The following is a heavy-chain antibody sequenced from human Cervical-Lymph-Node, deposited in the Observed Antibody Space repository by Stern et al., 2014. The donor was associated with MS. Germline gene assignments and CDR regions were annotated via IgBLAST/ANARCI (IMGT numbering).Heavy chain of an antibody. V-gene: IGHV3-23*04. CDR2: ISGRGGST. D-gene: IGHD1-26*01. CDR3: AKGSRIVGSTEFDS. Sequence: EVQLVQSGGGLAQPGGSLRLSCAGSGFTFSDYAMSWVRQAPGKGLEWVSGISGRGGSTYYAASVQGRFKITKDKSMDTMYLQMSSLRVDDTAVYYCAKGSRIVGSTEFDSWGQGTLVTVSS. J-gene: IGHJ4*02. CDR1: GFTFSDYA.